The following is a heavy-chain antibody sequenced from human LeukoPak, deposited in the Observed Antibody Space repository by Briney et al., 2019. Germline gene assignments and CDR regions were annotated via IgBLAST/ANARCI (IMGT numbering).Heavy chain of an antibody. D-gene: IGHD2-21*02. CDR1: GFSFSTYW. CDR3: ARALVVTAIRGNGMDV. V-gene: IGHV3-7*01. J-gene: IGHJ6*02. Sequence: GGSLRLSCAASGFSFSTYWMSWVRQAPGTGLEWVANIKYDGTEKYYVDSVKGRFTISRDNAKNSLYLQMNSLRAEDTAVYYCARALVVTAIRGNGMDVWGQGTTVTVSS. CDR2: IKYDGTEK.